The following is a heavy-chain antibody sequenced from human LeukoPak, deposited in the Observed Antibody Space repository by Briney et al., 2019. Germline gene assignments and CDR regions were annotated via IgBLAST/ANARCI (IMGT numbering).Heavy chain of an antibody. V-gene: IGHV4-39*01. Sequence: SETLSLTCIVSGASVSSGSYYWGWIRQPPGKGLEWIGSIYYSGSTYYNPSLKSRVTISVDTSKNQFSLKLSSVTAADTAVYYCASYGDYDKKDAFDIWGQGTMVTVSS. CDR3: ASYGDYDKKDAFDI. CDR1: GASVSSGSYY. CDR2: IYYSGST. D-gene: IGHD4-17*01. J-gene: IGHJ3*02.